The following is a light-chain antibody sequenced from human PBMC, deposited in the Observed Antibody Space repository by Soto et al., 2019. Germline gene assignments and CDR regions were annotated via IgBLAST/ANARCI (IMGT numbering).Light chain of an antibody. J-gene: IGKJ4*01. Sequence: DIQMTQSPPTLLAPEEDKVTILSRASQSISSWLAWYQQKPGKAPKLLIYKASSLESRVPSSFSGSGSGTEFTLTISSLQPDDFATYYCQQYNSHPLTFGGGTKVDIK. V-gene: IGKV1-5*03. CDR2: KAS. CDR1: QSISSW. CDR3: QQYNSHPLT.